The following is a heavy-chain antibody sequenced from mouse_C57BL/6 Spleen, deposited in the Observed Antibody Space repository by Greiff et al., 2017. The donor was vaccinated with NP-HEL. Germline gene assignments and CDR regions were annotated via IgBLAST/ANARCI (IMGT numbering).Heavy chain of an antibody. D-gene: IGHD2-4*01. CDR3: ARRAKPIYYDYDGGFDY. Sequence: VQRVESGAELVKPGASVKISCKASGYAFSSYWMNWVKQRPGKGLEWIGQIYPGDGDTNYNGKFKGKATLTADKSSSTAYMQLSSLTSEDSAVYCCARRAKPIYYDYDGGFDYWGQGTTLTVSS. CDR2: IYPGDGDT. V-gene: IGHV1-80*01. CDR1: GYAFSSYW. J-gene: IGHJ2*01.